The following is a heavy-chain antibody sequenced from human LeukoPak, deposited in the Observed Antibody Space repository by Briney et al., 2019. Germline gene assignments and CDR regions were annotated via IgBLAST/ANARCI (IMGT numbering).Heavy chain of an antibody. J-gene: IGHJ2*01. CDR3: ARDGSSGYYSDWYFDL. CDR2: IYYSGST. V-gene: IGHV4-59*01. CDR1: GDSISGSY. D-gene: IGHD3-22*01. Sequence: SETLSLTCAVSGDSISGSYWSWIRQPPGKGLEWIGYIYYSGSTNYNPSLKSRVTISVDTSKNQFSLKLSSVTAADTAVYYCARDGSSGYYSDWYFDLWGRGTLVTVSS.